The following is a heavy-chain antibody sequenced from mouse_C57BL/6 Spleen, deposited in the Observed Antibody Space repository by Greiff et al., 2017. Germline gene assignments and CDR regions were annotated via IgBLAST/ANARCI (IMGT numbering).Heavy chain of an antibody. V-gene: IGHV14-4*01. CDR2: IDPENGDT. CDR3: TTWELRSRDY. CDR1: GFNIKDDY. Sequence: EVQLQQSGAELVRPGASVKLSCTASGFNIKDDYMHWVKQRPEQGLEWIGWIDPENGDTESASKFQGKATITADTSSNTAYLQLSSLTSEDTAVYYCTTWELRSRDYWGQGTLVTVSA. D-gene: IGHD3-2*02. J-gene: IGHJ3*01.